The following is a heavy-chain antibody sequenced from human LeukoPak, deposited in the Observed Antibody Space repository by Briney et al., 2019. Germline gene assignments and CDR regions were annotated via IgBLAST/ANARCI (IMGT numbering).Heavy chain of an antibody. CDR2: ISDGGSDT. D-gene: IGHD6-6*01. CDR3: AKRVPYSSSSVYFDF. CDR1: GFTFSSYG. Sequence: PGGSLRLCCAASGFTFSSYGMNWVRQAPGKGLEWVSAISDGGSDTFYADSVKGRFAISRDNSKNTLFLQMNSLRAEDTAVYYCAKRVPYSSSSVYFDFWGQGTLVTVSS. V-gene: IGHV3-23*01. J-gene: IGHJ4*02.